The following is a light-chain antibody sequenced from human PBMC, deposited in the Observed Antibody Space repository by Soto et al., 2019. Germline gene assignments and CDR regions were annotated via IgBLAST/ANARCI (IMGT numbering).Light chain of an antibody. CDR1: QSISSY. Sequence: DIQMTQSPSSLSASVGDRVTITCRASQSISSYLNWYQQKPGKAPKLLINAASSLERGVPSRFSGGGSGTDFTLNISSLQPDDFATYYCQQNYRATPWTFGQGTKVDNK. J-gene: IGKJ1*01. CDR2: AAS. CDR3: QQNYRATPWT. V-gene: IGKV1-39*01.